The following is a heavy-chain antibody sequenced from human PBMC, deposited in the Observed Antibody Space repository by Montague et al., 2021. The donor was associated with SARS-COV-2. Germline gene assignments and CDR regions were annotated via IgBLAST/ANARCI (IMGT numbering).Heavy chain of an antibody. CDR3: VRDRWPYYFDY. D-gene: IGHD5-24*01. J-gene: IGHJ4*02. CDR2: ILGSGSTK. Sequence: SLRLSCAASGFIFSNSGMNWVRQAPGKGLEWISYILGSGSTKYNADSVEGRFTISRDNAKNSLYLQMNSLRDEDTAAYYCVRDRWPYYFDYWGQGTLVTVSS. CDR1: GFIFSNSG. V-gene: IGHV3-48*02.